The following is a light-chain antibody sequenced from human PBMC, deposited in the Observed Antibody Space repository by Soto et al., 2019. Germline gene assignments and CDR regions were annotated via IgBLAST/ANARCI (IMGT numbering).Light chain of an antibody. CDR2: LVS. Sequence: DIQMTQSPSSLSASLGDRVTVTCRASQKIHNFVSWYQQKPGQAPKLLIFLVSTLESGVPSRFGGSGSGTDFTLTISSLQPEDFATYYCQQSFSNPRTFGGGTKVDIK. J-gene: IGKJ4*01. CDR3: QQSFSNPRT. V-gene: IGKV1-39*01. CDR1: QKIHNF.